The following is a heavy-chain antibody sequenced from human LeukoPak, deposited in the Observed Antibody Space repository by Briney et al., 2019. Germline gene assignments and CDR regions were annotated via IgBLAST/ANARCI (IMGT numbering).Heavy chain of an antibody. J-gene: IGHJ6*03. D-gene: IGHD1-1*01. CDR3: VNNTSYMEV. V-gene: IGHV4-39*02. Sequence: SETLSLTCTVSGGSISSSSYYWGWLRPAQGQGLEWISSINYSGSTNYNPSLKSRITISVDTTRNHFSLKLNTVTATASAYYFWVNNTSYMEVWGKGITVTVS. CDR1: GGSISSSSYY. CDR2: INYSGST.